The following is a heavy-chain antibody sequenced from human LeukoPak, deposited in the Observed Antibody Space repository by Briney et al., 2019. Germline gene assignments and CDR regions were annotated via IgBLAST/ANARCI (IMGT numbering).Heavy chain of an antibody. CDR1: GXTFSSYE. CDR2: ISSGSTM. CDR3: AKDIEASI. Sequence: PGGSLRLSCAASGXTFSSYEMNWVRQAPGKGLEWVSYISSGSTMHYADSVKGRFTISRDNAKRSVYLQMNSLRAEDTAVYYCAKDIEASIWGQGTLVTVSS. V-gene: IGHV3-48*03. J-gene: IGHJ4*02. D-gene: IGHD2-15*01.